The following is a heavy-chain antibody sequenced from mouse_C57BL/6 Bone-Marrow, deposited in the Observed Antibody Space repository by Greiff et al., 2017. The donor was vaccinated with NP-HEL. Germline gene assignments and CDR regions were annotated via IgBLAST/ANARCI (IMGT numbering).Heavy chain of an antibody. J-gene: IGHJ2*01. CDR2: IDPENGDT. CDR3: TRNYYGSFFDY. V-gene: IGHV14-4*01. D-gene: IGHD1-1*01. Sequence: VQLKQSGAELVRPGASVKLSCTASGFNIKDDYMHWVKQRPEQGLEWIGWIDPENGDTEYASKFQGKATITADTSSNTAYLQLSSLTSEDTAVYYCTRNYYGSFFDYWGQGTTLTVSS. CDR1: GFNIKDDY.